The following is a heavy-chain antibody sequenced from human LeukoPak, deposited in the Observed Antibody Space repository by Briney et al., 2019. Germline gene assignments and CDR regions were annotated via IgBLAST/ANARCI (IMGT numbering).Heavy chain of an antibody. D-gene: IGHD4-17*01. V-gene: IGHV4-59*01. J-gene: IGHJ6*02. Sequence: SETLSLTCTVSGGSISSYYWSWIRQPAGKGLEWIGYIYYSGSTNYNPSLKSRVTISVDTSKNQFSLKLSSVTAADTAVYYCARDYGDRRGYYYYGMDVWGQGTTVTVSS. CDR3: ARDYGDRRGYYYYGMDV. CDR2: IYYSGST. CDR1: GGSISSYY.